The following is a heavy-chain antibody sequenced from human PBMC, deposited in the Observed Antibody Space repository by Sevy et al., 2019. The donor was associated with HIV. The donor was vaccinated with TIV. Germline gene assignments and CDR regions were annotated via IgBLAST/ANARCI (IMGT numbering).Heavy chain of an antibody. J-gene: IGHJ5*02. CDR1: GGPISVYY. Sequence: SETLSLTCTVSGGPISVYYWSWIRQPPGKGLEYIGYVYYTGSTNYNPSLKNRLTISVDTSNNKFSLKLTSVTAADTAGYSCARAPPFLRGDDSRHWFDPWGQGTLVTLSS. V-gene: IGHV4-59*01. D-gene: IGHD5-12*01. CDR2: VYYTGST. CDR3: ARAPPFLRGDDSRHWFDP.